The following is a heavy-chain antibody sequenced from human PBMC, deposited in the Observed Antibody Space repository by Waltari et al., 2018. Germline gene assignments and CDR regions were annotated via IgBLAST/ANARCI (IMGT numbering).Heavy chain of an antibody. V-gene: IGHV4-34*01. J-gene: IGHJ4*02. Sequence: VQLQQWGAGLLKPSETLSLTCAVYRGSFRGYYWTWIRQPPGKGLEWIGEINHSGSTNYNPSLKSRVTISVDTSKNQFSLKLSAVTAADTAVYYCARNVDSGSPDYWGQGTLVTVSS. CDR3: ARNVDSGSPDY. D-gene: IGHD3-10*01. CDR2: INHSGST. CDR1: RGSFRGYY.